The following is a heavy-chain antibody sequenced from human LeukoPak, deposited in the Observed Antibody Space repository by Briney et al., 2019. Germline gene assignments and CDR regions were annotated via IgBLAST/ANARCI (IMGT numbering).Heavy chain of an antibody. CDR3: ARDQDIVVVPAARRGDWFDP. CDR2: ISSSSSYI. Sequence: PGGSLRLSCAASGFTFSSYAMSWVRQAPGKGLEWVSAISSSSSYIYYADSVKGRFTISRDNAKNSLYLQMNSLRAEDTAVYYCARDQDIVVVPAARRGDWFDPWGQGTLVTVSS. D-gene: IGHD2-2*01. V-gene: IGHV3-21*01. CDR1: GFTFSSYA. J-gene: IGHJ5*02.